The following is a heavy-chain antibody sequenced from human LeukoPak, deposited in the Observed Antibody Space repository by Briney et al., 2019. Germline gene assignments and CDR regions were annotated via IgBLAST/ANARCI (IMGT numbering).Heavy chain of an antibody. CDR1: GGSFSGYY. V-gene: IGHV4-34*01. J-gene: IGHJ4*02. D-gene: IGHD3-22*01. CDR3: ARGNLYYYDSSGYYFKFDY. CDR2: INHSGST. Sequence: SETLSLTCAVYGGSFSGYYWSWIRQPPGKGLEWIGEINHSGSTNYNPSLKSRVTISVDASKNQFSLKLSSVTAADTAVYYCARGNLYYYDSSGYYFKFDYWGQGTLVTVSS.